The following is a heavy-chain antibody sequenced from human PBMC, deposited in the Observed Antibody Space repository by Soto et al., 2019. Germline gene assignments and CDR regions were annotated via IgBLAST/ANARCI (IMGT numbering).Heavy chain of an antibody. Sequence: QVQLQQWGAGLLKPSETLSLTCAVYGGSFSGYYWSWIRQPPGKGLEWIGEINHSGSTNYNPSLKSRVTISVDTSKNQFSLKLSSVPAAETAVYYCARASGPREDYYYYMDVWGKGTTVTVSS. CDR2: INHSGST. CDR1: GGSFSGYY. V-gene: IGHV4-34*01. D-gene: IGHD6-25*01. CDR3: ARASGPREDYYYYMDV. J-gene: IGHJ6*03.